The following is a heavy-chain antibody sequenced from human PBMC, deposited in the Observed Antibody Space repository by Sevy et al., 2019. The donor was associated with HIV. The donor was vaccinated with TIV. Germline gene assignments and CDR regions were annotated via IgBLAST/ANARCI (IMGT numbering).Heavy chain of an antibody. J-gene: IGHJ4*02. V-gene: IGHV3-30*02. CDR3: AKNIWTGYYVPHGY. CDR2: ISNDGSNK. Sequence: GGSLRLSCAASGFSFRNYGMHWVRQAPDKGLEWVAFISNDGSNKHYADSVKGRFTISRDNSQNTLYLQVNNVRADDTAVFYCAKNIWTGYYVPHGYWGQGTLVTVSS. D-gene: IGHD3-9*01. CDR1: GFSFRNYG.